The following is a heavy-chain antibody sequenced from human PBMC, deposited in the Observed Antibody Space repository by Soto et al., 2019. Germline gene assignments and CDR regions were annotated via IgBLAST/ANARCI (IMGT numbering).Heavy chain of an antibody. D-gene: IGHD4-4*01. Sequence: GGSLRLSCAASGFTFGTYAMSWVRQAPGKGLEWVSSISVVGTSTYYADSVKGRFTISRDNSKNTVYLQMNGLRAEDTALYYCARKTKLVTRLDYWGQGTLVTVSS. CDR2: ISVVGTST. J-gene: IGHJ4*02. CDR3: ARKTKLVTRLDY. CDR1: GFTFGTYA. V-gene: IGHV3-23*01.